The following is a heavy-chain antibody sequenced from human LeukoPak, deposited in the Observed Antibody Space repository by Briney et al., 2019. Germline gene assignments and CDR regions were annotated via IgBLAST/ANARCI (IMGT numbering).Heavy chain of an antibody. D-gene: IGHD6-13*01. J-gene: IGHJ4*02. CDR2: IYYSGST. CDR3: ARVTGYRIEDYFDY. V-gene: IGHV4-59*01. Sequence: SETLSLTCTVSGGSISSYYWSWIRQPPGKGLEWIGYIYYSGSTNYNPSLKSRVTISVETSKNEFSLKLRSVSAADTAVYYCARVTGYRIEDYFDYWGQGTLVTVSS. CDR1: GGSISSYY.